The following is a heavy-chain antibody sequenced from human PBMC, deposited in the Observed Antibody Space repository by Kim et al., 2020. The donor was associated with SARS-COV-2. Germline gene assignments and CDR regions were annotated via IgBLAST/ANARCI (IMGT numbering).Heavy chain of an antibody. CDR3: AKPDARLYYYSSMDV. Sequence: GGSLRLSCAASGFTFSSYAMRWVRQAPGKGLEWVSAIRGSGGSTYYADCVQGRFTISRETSKNTLYLQMNSLRAEDTALYYCAKPDARLYYYSSMDVWGQGTTVAVSS. J-gene: IGHJ6*02. D-gene: IGHD2-21*02. CDR1: GFTFSSYA. CDR2: IRGSGGST. V-gene: IGHV3-23*01.